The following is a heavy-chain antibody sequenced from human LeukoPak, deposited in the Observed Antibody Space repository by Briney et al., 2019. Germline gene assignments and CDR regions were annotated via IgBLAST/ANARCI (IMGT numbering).Heavy chain of an antibody. V-gene: IGHV4-59*01. CDR2: IYYSGST. Sequence: SETLSLTCTVSGGSISSYYWSWIRQPPGKGLEWIGYIYYSGSTNYNPSLKSRVTISVDTSKNQFSLKLSSVTAADTAVYYCAREGLGAYGDPWYLDLWGRGTLVTVSS. CDR3: AREGLGAYGDPWYLDL. J-gene: IGHJ2*01. CDR1: GGSISSYY. D-gene: IGHD4-17*01.